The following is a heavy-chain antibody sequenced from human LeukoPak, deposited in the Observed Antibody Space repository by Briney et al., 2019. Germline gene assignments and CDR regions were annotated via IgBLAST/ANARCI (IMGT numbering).Heavy chain of an antibody. CDR1: GLRFRNYG. J-gene: IGHJ4*02. Sequence: GRPLRLSCVVSGLRFRNYGMHWVRQAPGKGLEWVAVIYYDGSNQYYADSVKGRFTVSRDIAKNTLYLQMDSLRAEDTAVYYCATDRNSGKYYDYWGQGTLVTVSS. V-gene: IGHV3-33*01. D-gene: IGHD1-26*01. CDR3: ATDRNSGKYYDY. CDR2: IYYDGSNQ.